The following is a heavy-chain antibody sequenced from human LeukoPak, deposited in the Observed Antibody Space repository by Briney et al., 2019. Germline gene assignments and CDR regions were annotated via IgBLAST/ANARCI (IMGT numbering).Heavy chain of an antibody. Sequence: GESLKISCKGPGFTFSDYWITWVHQVPGKGLELMGRIDPSDSHTYYGPSFQGHVTISVDKSISTAYLQWGSLKASDTAMYYCAREGRSSSPMDYWGQGTLVTVSS. CDR3: AREGRSSSPMDY. J-gene: IGHJ4*02. V-gene: IGHV5-10-1*01. CDR2: IDPSDSHT. D-gene: IGHD6-6*01. CDR1: GFTFSDYW.